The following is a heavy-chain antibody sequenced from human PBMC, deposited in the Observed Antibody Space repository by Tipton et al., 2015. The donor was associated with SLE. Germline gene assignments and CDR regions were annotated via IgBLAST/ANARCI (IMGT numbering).Heavy chain of an antibody. V-gene: IGHV1-2*02. CDR2: VNSLSGVT. J-gene: IGHJ3*02. CDR1: GDTFPGHY. Sequence: QSGAEGKKPGASVKVSCKASGDTFPGHYVHWVRQAPGQGLEWMGWVNSLSGVTNYAQRFQGRVTMTRDTSITIAYLELRSLTSDDTAVYYCASEDFSNAFDIWGQGTTVTVSS. D-gene: IGHD2/OR15-2a*01. CDR3: ASEDFSNAFDI.